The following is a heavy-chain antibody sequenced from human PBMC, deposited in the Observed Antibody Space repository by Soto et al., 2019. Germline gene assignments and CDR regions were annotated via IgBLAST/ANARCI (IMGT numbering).Heavy chain of an antibody. V-gene: IGHV4-59*01. CDR1: GGSIRDYF. CDR2: ISSSGAI. Sequence: SETLSLTCSVSGGSIRDYFWTWIRQPPGKGLEWIGYISSSGAINYNSSLKSRVTISLDTSRNHFSLKLTSVTAADTAIYFCARDRKLIIPGNYYYYGMDVWGQGTTV. D-gene: IGHD2-15*01. J-gene: IGHJ6*02. CDR3: ARDRKLIIPGNYYYYGMDV.